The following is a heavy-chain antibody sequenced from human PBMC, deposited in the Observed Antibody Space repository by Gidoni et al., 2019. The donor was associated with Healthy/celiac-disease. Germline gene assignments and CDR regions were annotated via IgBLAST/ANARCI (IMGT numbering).Heavy chain of an antibody. CDR1: GFTFRSYG. CDR2: IRYDGSNK. CDR3: AKDRREYYYDSSGYSDY. Sequence: QVQLLQSGGGVVQPGVSLRISCAASGFTFRSYGMNWVRQAPGKGLGWVAFIRYDGSNKYYADSVKGRFTISRDNSKNTLYLQMNSLRAEDTAVYYCAKDRREYYYDSSGYSDYWGQGTLVTVSS. V-gene: IGHV3-30*02. D-gene: IGHD3-22*01. J-gene: IGHJ4*02.